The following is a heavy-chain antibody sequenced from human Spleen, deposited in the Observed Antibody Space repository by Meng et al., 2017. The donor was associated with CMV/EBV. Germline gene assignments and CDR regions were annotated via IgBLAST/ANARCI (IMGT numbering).Heavy chain of an antibody. V-gene: IGHV4-39*07. D-gene: IGHD2-15*01. J-gene: IGHJ5*02. CDR3: ARVGRGRFDP. CDR2: IYYNGNT. CDR1: GGSISSTSYY. Sequence: GSLRLSCTVSGGSISSTSYYWGWIRQPPGKGLQWIGSIYYNGNTYYNPSLKSRVTMSVDTSKNQFSLNLNSVTAADTAVYYCARVGRGRFDPWGQGTLVTVSS.